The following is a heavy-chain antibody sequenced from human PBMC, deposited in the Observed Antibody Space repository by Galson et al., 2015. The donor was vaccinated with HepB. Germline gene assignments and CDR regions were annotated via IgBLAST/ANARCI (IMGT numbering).Heavy chain of an antibody. CDR1: GFTFSSYA. CDR2: ISSSSSYI. J-gene: IGHJ4*02. Sequence: SLRLSCAASGFTFSSYAMHWVRQAPGKGLEWVSSISSSSSYIYYADSVKGRFTISRDNAKNSLYLQMNSLRAEDTAVYYCARSSGYGANFDYWGQGTLVTVST. CDR3: ARSSGYGANFDY. D-gene: IGHD5-12*01. V-gene: IGHV3-21*01.